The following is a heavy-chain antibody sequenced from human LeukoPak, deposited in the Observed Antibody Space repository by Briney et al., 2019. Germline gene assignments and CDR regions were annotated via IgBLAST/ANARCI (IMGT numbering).Heavy chain of an antibody. CDR1: GFTFSSYG. Sequence: PGRSLRLSCAASGFTFSSYGMHWVRQAPGKGLEWVAVISYDGSNKHYADSVKGRFTISRDNSKNTLYLQMNSLRAEDTAVYYCAKDRPPECSSTSCFAEYFQHWGQGTLVTVSS. CDR3: AKDRPPECSSTSCFAEYFQH. J-gene: IGHJ1*01. V-gene: IGHV3-30*18. CDR2: ISYDGSNK. D-gene: IGHD2-2*01.